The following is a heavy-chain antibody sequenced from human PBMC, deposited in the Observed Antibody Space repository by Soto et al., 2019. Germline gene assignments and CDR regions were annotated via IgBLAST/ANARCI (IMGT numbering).Heavy chain of an antibody. CDR2: VYYSGNT. CDR3: AKDGGPAYCNSPGCSAEHFDY. J-gene: IGHJ4*02. V-gene: IGHV4-59*01. Sequence: SETLSLTCTVSGGPLSSYYWTWIRQPPGKGLEWIGYVYYSGNTNYNPSLKSRVTISVDTSKNQFSLKLGSVTAADTAVYYCAKDGGPAYCNSPGCSAEHFDYWGRGTQVTVSS. CDR1: GGPLSSYY. D-gene: IGHD2-2*01.